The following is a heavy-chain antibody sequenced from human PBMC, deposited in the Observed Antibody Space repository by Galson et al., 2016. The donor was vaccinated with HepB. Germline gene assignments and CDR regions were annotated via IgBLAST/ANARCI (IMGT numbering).Heavy chain of an antibody. Sequence: SLRLSCAASGFTVSYNYMSWVRQAPGKGLECVSFLRRDGSTFYPDSMKGRFTISRDISTNTLYLQMNSLRAEDTAVYFCARVLGSKYGYSDYWGQGTLVTVSS. J-gene: IGHJ4*02. D-gene: IGHD5-24*01. CDR2: LRRDGST. CDR1: GFTVSYNY. CDR3: ARVLGSKYGYSDY. V-gene: IGHV3-66*01.